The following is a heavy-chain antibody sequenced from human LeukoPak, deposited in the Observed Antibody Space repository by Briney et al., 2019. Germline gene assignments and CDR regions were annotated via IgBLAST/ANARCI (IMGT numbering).Heavy chain of an antibody. D-gene: IGHD3-16*01. Sequence: GGSLRLSCAASGFTVSNCWMSWVRQAPGKGLEWVANMKPDGSEKNYVDSVKGRFTISRDNAKNSLYLQMNSLRAEGTAVYYCARSFDYVWGRDWGQGTLVTVSS. CDR2: MKPDGSEK. V-gene: IGHV3-7*01. CDR1: GFTVSNCW. CDR3: ARSFDYVWGRD. J-gene: IGHJ4*02.